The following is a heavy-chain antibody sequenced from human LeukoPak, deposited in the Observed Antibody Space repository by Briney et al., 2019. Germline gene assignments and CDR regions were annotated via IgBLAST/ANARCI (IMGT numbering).Heavy chain of an antibody. D-gene: IGHD3-16*01. CDR1: GFTVSSHD. CDR3: VRVGDEVAYTRGYLDY. V-gene: IGHV3-53*04. Sequence: GGSLRLSCAASGFTVSSHDMSWVRQAPGKGLEGVSVRYMGGNTFYVDSVKGRFTISRHTSKNTLYLQMNSLRPEDTAVYYCVRVGDEVAYTRGYLDYWGQGTLVTVSS. J-gene: IGHJ4*02. CDR2: RYMGGNT.